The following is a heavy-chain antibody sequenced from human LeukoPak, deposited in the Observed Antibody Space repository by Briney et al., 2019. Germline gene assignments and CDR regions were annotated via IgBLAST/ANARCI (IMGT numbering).Heavy chain of an antibody. J-gene: IGHJ4*02. CDR3: ARDGYGGNSFDY. D-gene: IGHD4-23*01. CDR1: GNTFPGHH. CDR2: INPKNGGT. Sequence: ASVKVSCKASGNTFPGHHIHWVRQAPGQGLEWMGWINPKNGGTNYAQKFQGRVTMTRDTSINTAFMELSRLNSDDTAVYFCARDGYGGNSFDYWGQGTLVTVSS. V-gene: IGHV1-2*02.